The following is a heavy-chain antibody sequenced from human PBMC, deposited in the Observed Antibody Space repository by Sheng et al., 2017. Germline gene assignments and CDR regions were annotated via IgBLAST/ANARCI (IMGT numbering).Heavy chain of an antibody. D-gene: IGHD5-12*01. CDR2: IWYDGNQK. J-gene: IGHJ4*02. V-gene: IGHV3-33*01. Sequence: QVQLVESGGGVVQPGRSLRLSCAASGFTFTNDGMHWVRQAPGKGLEWVAVIWYDGNQKYYADSVKGRFTISRDISKNTLYLQMNSLSAGDTAVYYCARDLNMAKLTNWGQGTLVTVSS. CDR3: ARDLNMAKLTN. CDR1: GFTFTNDG.